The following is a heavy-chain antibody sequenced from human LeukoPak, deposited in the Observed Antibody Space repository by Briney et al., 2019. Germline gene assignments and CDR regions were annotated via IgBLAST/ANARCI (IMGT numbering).Heavy chain of an antibody. CDR3: ARIGYSSSCFDY. CDR2: IKQDGSEK. CDR1: GFTFSSYW. D-gene: IGHD6-13*01. V-gene: IGHV3-7*01. Sequence: GGSLRLSCAAYGFTFSSYWMSWVRQAPGKGLEWVANIKQDGSEKDYVDSMKGRFTISRDNAKNSLYLQMHSLRADDTAVYYCARIGYSSSCFDYWGQGTLVTVSS. J-gene: IGHJ4*02.